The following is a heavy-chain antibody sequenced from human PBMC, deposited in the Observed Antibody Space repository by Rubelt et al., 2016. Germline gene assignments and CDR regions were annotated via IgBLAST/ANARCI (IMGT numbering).Heavy chain of an antibody. J-gene: IGHJ4*02. V-gene: IGHV1-69*01. D-gene: IGHD6-13*01. Sequence: QVQLVQSGAEVKKPGSSVMVSCKASGGTFRSYAISWVRQAPGQGLEWMGGIIPIFGTATYAQKFQGRVTIIADDSTSTSYMERSSLISEDTAGYCGARRQQLGPFDYWGQGTLVTVSS. CDR1: GGTFRSYA. CDR2: IIPIFGTA. CDR3: ARRQQLGPFDY.